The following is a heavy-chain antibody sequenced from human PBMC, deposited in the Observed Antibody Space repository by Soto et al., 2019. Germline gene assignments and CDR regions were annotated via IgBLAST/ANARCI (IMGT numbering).Heavy chain of an antibody. D-gene: IGHD3-10*01. J-gene: IGHJ4*02. CDR1: GFTFSGHW. CDR2: LKEDGSEK. Sequence: VQLVESGGGLVQPGGSLRLSCAASGFTFSGHWMSWVRQTPEKGLEWVANLKEDGSEKYYLDSVKGRFTISRDNAQNSLFLQMNSLRAEDTAVYYCVSLSRSPDALLSFGDQWGQGTLVTVSS. CDR3: VSLSRSPDALLSFGDQ. V-gene: IGHV3-7*03.